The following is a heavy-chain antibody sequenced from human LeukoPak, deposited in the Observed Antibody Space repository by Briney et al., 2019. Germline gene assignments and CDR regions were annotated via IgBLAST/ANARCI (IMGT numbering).Heavy chain of an antibody. V-gene: IGHV1-24*01. CDR1: GYTLTELS. Sequence: ASVKVSCKVSGYTLTELSMHWVRQAPGKGLEWMGGFDPEDGETIYAQKFQGRVTMTEDTSTDTAYMELSSLRSEDTAVYYCARDRRITIFGVVSFFSPIDYWGQGTLATVSS. J-gene: IGHJ4*02. CDR2: FDPEDGET. CDR3: ARDRRITIFGVVSFFSPIDY. D-gene: IGHD3-3*01.